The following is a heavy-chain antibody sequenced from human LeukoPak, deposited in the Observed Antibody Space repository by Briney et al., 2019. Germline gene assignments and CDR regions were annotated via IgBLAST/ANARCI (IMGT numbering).Heavy chain of an antibody. CDR1: GFTFSTYW. J-gene: IGHJ4*02. CDR2: IKQDGSEK. CDR3: ARVRFGYFFQ. Sequence: GGSLRLSCAASGFTFSTYWMSWVRQAPGKGLECVANIKQDGSEKYYLDSVKGRFTISRDNAANSLYLQMNSLRVEDTAVYYCARVRFGYFFQWGQGALVTVSS. D-gene: IGHD3-10*01. V-gene: IGHV3-7*03.